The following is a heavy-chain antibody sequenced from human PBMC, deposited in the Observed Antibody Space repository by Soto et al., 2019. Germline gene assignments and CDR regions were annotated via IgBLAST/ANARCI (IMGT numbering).Heavy chain of an antibody. J-gene: IGHJ4*02. CDR3: ARGGGSDSFDY. D-gene: IGHD1-26*01. Sequence: SETLSLTCTVSGASITFGGYSWSWIRQTPGKGLEWIGYINHLETTFYNPSFESRLTLSIDSAKNQFSLKLHSMSAADRAVYFCARGGGSDSFDYWGQGILFTVSS. CDR2: INHLETT. V-gene: IGHV4-30-2*01. CDR1: GASITFGGYS.